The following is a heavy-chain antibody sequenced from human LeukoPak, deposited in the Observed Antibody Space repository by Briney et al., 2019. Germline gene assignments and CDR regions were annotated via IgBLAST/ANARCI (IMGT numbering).Heavy chain of an antibody. V-gene: IGHV3-30*03. CDR1: GFTFSSYS. D-gene: IGHD6-19*01. Sequence: PGGSLRLSCAASGFTFSSYSMNWVRQAPGKGLEWVAVISYDGSNKYYADSVKGRFTISRDNSKNTLYLQMSSLRAEDTAVYYCARALGTGIAVAGTIGYWGQGTLVTVSS. CDR2: ISYDGSNK. CDR3: ARALGTGIAVAGTIGY. J-gene: IGHJ4*02.